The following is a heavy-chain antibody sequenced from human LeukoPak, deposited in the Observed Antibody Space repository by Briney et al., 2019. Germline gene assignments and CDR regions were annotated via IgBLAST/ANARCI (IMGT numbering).Heavy chain of an antibody. J-gene: IGHJ4*02. Sequence: GGSLRLSCAASGFTFSSYAMSWVRQAPGKGLEWVSAISGSGGSTYYADSVKGRFTISRDNSKNTLYLQMNSLRAEDTAVYYCAKALLDYDILTGLDYWGQGTLVTVSS. CDR3: AKALLDYDILTGLDY. CDR2: ISGSGGST. D-gene: IGHD3-9*01. CDR1: GFTFSSYA. V-gene: IGHV3-23*01.